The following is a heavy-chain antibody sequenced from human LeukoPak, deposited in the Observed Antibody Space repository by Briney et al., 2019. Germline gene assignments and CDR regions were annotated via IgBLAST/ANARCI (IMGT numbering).Heavy chain of an antibody. CDR1: GFTFSSYW. Sequence: PGGSLRLSCAVTGFTFSSYWMTWVRQAPGKGLEWVANIKQDGSEKYYVDSVKGRFTISRDNAKNSLYLQMNSLRAEDTAVYYCARANAGLLYNYYYYMDVWGKGTTVTVSS. J-gene: IGHJ6*03. V-gene: IGHV3-7*01. D-gene: IGHD3-3*01. CDR2: IKQDGSEK. CDR3: ARANAGLLYNYYYYMDV.